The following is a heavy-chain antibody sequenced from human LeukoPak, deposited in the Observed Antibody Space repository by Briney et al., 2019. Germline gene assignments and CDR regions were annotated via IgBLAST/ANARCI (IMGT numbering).Heavy chain of an antibody. CDR2: ISGSGGST. Sequence: GGSLRLSCAASGFTFSSYAVSWVRQAPGKGLEWVSAISGSGGSTYYADSVKGRFTISRDNSKNTLYLQMNSLRAEDTAVYYCATHGGIRYFDSPYYYYGMDVWGQGTTVTVSS. V-gene: IGHV3-23*01. J-gene: IGHJ6*02. CDR1: GFTFSSYA. CDR3: ATHGGIRYFDSPYYYYGMDV. D-gene: IGHD3-9*01.